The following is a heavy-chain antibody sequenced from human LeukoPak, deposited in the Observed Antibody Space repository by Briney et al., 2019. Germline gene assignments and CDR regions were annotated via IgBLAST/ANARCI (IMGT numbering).Heavy chain of an antibody. Sequence: ASVKVFCKASGYTFTSYYMHWVRQAPGQGLEWMGIINPSGGSTSYAQKFQGRVTITRNTSISTAYMELSSLRSEDTAVYYCARRGTKYYYYMDVWGKGTTVTVSS. V-gene: IGHV1-46*01. D-gene: IGHD2-8*01. CDR1: GYTFTSYY. CDR3: ARRGTKYYYYMDV. CDR2: INPSGGST. J-gene: IGHJ6*03.